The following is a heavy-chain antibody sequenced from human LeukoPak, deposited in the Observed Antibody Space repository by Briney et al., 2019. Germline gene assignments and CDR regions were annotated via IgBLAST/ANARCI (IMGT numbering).Heavy chain of an antibody. V-gene: IGHV1-2*02. CDR1: GYTFTGYY. J-gene: IGHJ3*02. Sequence: GASVKVSCKASGYTFTGYYMHWVRQAPGQGLEWMGWINPNSGGTNYAQKFQGRVTMTRDTSISTAYMELSRLRSDDTAVYYCARDRTLRTNLGAFDIWGQGTMVTVSS. CDR2: INPNSGGT. D-gene: IGHD2-2*01. CDR3: ARDRTLRTNLGAFDI.